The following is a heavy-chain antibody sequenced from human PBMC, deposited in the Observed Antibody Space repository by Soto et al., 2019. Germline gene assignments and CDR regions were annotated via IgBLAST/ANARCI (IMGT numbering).Heavy chain of an antibody. CDR2: IIPIFGTA. J-gene: IGHJ1*01. CDR3: ARAAAGILTPAFHH. Sequence: GASVKVSCKASGGTFSSYAISWVRQAPGQGLEWMGGIIPIFGTANYAQKFQGRVTITADESTSTAYMELSSLRSEDTAVYYCARAAAGILTPAFHHWGQGSLVPVSS. D-gene: IGHD6-13*01. CDR1: GGTFSSYA. V-gene: IGHV1-69*13.